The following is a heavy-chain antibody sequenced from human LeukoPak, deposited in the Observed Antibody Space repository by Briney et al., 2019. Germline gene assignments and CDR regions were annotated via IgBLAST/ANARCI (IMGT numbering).Heavy chain of an antibody. Sequence: PGGSLRLSCAASGFTFSSYSMNWVRQAPGKGLEWVSSISSSSSYIYYADSVKGRFTISRDNAKNSLYLQMNSLRAEDTAVYYCARASEIVVVPAGTDFDYWGQGTLVTVSS. D-gene: IGHD2-2*01. CDR2: ISSSSSYI. CDR3: ARASEIVVVPAGTDFDY. V-gene: IGHV3-21*01. CDR1: GFTFSSYS. J-gene: IGHJ4*02.